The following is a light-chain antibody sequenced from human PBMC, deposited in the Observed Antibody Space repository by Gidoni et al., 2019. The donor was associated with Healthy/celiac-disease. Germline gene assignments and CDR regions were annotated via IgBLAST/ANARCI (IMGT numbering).Light chain of an antibody. Sequence: QLVLTQSPSASASLGPSVKLTCTRSSGHSSYAIAWHQQQPAKGPRYLMKLNSDGSHSKGDGIPDRFSGSSSGAERYLTISSLQSEDEADYYCQTWGTGIHVVFGGGTKLTVL. CDR1: SGHSSYA. CDR3: QTWGTGIHVV. V-gene: IGLV4-69*01. CDR2: LNSDGSH. J-gene: IGLJ2*01.